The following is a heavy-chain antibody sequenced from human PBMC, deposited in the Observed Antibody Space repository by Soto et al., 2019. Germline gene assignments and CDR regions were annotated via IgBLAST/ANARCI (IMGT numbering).Heavy chain of an antibody. J-gene: IGHJ4*02. Sequence: QVQLQESGPGLVKPSQTLSLTCTVSGGSISSGGYYWSWIRQPPGKGLEWIGHIFYSGSTYYNPSLNCRVTIAVDASMNQFSLKLSSVTAADTAVYYCARKATVTTCFDYWGQGTLVTVSS. CDR1: GGSISSGGYY. CDR2: IFYSGST. V-gene: IGHV4-31*03. CDR3: ARKATVTTCFDY. D-gene: IGHD4-17*01.